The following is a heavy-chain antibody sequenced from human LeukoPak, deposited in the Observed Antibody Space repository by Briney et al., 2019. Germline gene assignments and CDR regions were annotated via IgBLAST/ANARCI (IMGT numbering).Heavy chain of an antibody. J-gene: IGHJ4*02. CDR1: RGSISSYY. CDR3: ARLGRQQLVH. D-gene: IGHD6-13*01. CDR2: INHSGNT. V-gene: IGHV4-34*01. Sequence: ASETLSLTCAVSRGSISSYYWSWIRQPPGKGLEWIGEINHSGNTNYNPSLKSRVTISVDTSKNQFSLKLSSVTAADTAVYYCARLGRQQLVHWGQGTLVTVSS.